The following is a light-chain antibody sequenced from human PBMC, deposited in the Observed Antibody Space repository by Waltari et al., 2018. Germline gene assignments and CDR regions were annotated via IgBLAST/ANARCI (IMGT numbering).Light chain of an antibody. CDR2: GNN. CDR3: QSYDSSLSGWV. Sequence: QSVLTQPPSVSGAPGQRVTISCPGSSSNIGAGYDVHWYQQLPGTAPKLLIYGNNNRPSGVPDRFSGSKSGTSASLAITGLQAEDEADYYCQSYDSSLSGWVFGTGTKVTVL. V-gene: IGLV1-40*01. CDR1: SSNIGAGYD. J-gene: IGLJ1*01.